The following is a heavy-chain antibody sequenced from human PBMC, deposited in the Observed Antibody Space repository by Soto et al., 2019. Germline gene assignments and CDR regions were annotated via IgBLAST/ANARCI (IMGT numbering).Heavy chain of an antibody. D-gene: IGHD2-21*02. J-gene: IGHJ6*02. CDR2: INAGNGNT. V-gene: IGHV1-3*01. CDR1: GYTFTSYA. CDR3: ARERAVVTLWYYGMDV. Sequence: QVQLVQSGAEVKKPGASVKVSCKASGYTFTSYAMHWVRQAPGQRLEWMGWINAGNGNTKYSQKFQGRVTITRDTSASTAYMELSSLRSEDTAVYYCARERAVVTLWYYGMDVWGQGTTVTVSS.